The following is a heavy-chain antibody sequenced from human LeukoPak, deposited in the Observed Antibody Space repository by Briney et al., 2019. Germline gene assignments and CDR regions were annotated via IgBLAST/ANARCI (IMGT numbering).Heavy chain of an antibody. J-gene: IGHJ4*02. Sequence: PGGSLRLSCAASGFTFSSYEMNWVRQAPGKGLEWVSYISSSGSTIYYADSVKGRFTISRDNAKSSLYLQMNSLRAEDTAVYYCARRAGSYSHSYDYWGQGTLVTVSS. CDR1: GFTFSSYE. V-gene: IGHV3-48*03. CDR3: ARRAGSYSHSYDY. CDR2: ISSSGSTI. D-gene: IGHD2-15*01.